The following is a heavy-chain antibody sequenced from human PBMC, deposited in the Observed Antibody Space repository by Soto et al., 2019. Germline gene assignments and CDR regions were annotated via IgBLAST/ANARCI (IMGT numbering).Heavy chain of an antibody. Sequence: GGSLRLSCAASGFPFTLYWMSWVRQAPGKGLEWVGRIKSKTDGGTTDYPAPVKGRFTISRDESKITLYLQMNSLKPEDTAVYYCTTEGWPKVYFNYWGQGTLVTVSS. V-gene: IGHV3-15*01. CDR2: IKSKTDGGTT. CDR3: TTEGWPKVYFNY. J-gene: IGHJ4*02. CDR1: GFPFTLYW. D-gene: IGHD6-19*01.